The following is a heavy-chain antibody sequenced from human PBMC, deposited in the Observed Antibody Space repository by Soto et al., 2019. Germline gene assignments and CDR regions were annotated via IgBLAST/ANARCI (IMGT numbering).Heavy chain of an antibody. CDR1: GFSFGTYG. J-gene: IGHJ4*02. CDR3: ANALGDCVPPNCYDC. Sequence: EVQLLESGAGLVQPGGSLRLSCAASGFSFGTYGMSWVRQAPGKGLEWVSSISGTGGSTYYTDSVKGRFTISRDNSNTMLYLQMNSLRAEDTAIYYCANALGDCVPPNCYDCWGQGTLVTVSS. D-gene: IGHD2-21*02. CDR2: ISGTGGST. V-gene: IGHV3-23*01.